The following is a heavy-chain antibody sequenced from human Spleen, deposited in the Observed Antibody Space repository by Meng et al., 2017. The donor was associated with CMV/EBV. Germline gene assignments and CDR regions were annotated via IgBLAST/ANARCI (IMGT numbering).Heavy chain of an antibody. D-gene: IGHD6-19*01. CDR1: GYTFTSYD. CDR2: INPNSGGT. V-gene: IGHV1-2*02. CDR3: ARVLSLRGAVAGLSYYYGMDV. Sequence: ASVKVSCKASGYTFTSYDINWVRQATGQGLEWMGWINPNSGGTNYAQKFQGRVTMTRDTSISTAYMELSRLRSDDTAVYYCARVLSLRGAVAGLSYYYGMDVWGQGTTVTVSS. J-gene: IGHJ6*02.